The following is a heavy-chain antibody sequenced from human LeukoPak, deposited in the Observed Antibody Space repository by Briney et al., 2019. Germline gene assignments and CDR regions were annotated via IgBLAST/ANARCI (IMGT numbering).Heavy chain of an antibody. Sequence: GGSLRLSCAASGFTFSSYSMNWVRQAPGKGLEWVSSISSSSSYIYYADSVKGRFTISRDNAKNSLYLQMNSLRAEDTAVYYCARAKDYVWGSYRPYYFDYWGQGTLVTVSS. CDR3: ARAKDYVWGSYRPYYFDY. CDR2: ISSSSSYI. V-gene: IGHV3-21*01. D-gene: IGHD3-16*02. CDR1: GFTFSSYS. J-gene: IGHJ4*02.